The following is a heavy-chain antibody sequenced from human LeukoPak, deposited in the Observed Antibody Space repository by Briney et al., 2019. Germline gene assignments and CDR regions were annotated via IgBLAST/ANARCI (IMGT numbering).Heavy chain of an antibody. Sequence: GGSLRLSCAASGFTFSSYWMSWVRQAPGKGLEWVANIKQDGSEKYYVDSVKGRFTISRDNAKNSLYLQMNSLRAEDTAVYYCASLVVPAAITQIGNPDAFDIWGQGTMVTVSS. CDR2: IKQDGSEK. V-gene: IGHV3-7*01. J-gene: IGHJ3*02. CDR3: ASLVVPAAITQIGNPDAFDI. D-gene: IGHD2-2*01. CDR1: GFTFSSYW.